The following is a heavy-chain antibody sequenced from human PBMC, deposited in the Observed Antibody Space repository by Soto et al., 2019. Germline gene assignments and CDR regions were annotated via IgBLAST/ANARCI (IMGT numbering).Heavy chain of an antibody. J-gene: IGHJ3*02. CDR3: AHRRMLSAFDI. V-gene: IGHV4-34*01. D-gene: IGHD2-8*01. CDR1: GGSFSGYY. CDR2: INHSGSS. Sequence: WETLSLTCAVYGGSFSGYYWSWIRQPPGKGLEWFGEINHSGSSNYNPSLKSRVTISVDTSRNQFSLKLSSVTAADTAVYYCAHRRMLSAFDIWGQGTMVTVSS.